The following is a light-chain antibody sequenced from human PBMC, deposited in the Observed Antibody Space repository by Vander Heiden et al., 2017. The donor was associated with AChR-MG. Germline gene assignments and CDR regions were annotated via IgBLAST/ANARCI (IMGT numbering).Light chain of an antibody. Sequence: QSALTPPASVSGSPGQSITISCTGTTNDIGTYNFVSWYQQYPGKVPKLLIYEVTNRPSGVSHRFSGSKSGITASLTISGLQVEDESDYYCASYTSGTTVVFGGGTRLTGL. CDR1: TNDIGTYNF. CDR2: EVT. V-gene: IGLV2-14*01. J-gene: IGLJ3*02. CDR3: ASYTSGTTVV.